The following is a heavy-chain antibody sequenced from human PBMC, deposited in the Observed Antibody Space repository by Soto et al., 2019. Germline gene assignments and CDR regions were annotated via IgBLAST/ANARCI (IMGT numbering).Heavy chain of an antibody. CDR1: YGSISSGGYY. V-gene: IGHV4-31*03. CDR2: IYYSGST. D-gene: IGHD5-12*01. CDR3: ARGGSAKSDYEKEFDY. J-gene: IGHJ4*02. Sequence: SQILSLTCSVCYGSISSGGYYCSWIRQHPGKGLEWIGYIYYSGSTYYNPSLKSRVTISVDTSKNQFSLKLSSVTAADTAVYYCARGGSAKSDYEKEFDYWGQGTLVTVSS.